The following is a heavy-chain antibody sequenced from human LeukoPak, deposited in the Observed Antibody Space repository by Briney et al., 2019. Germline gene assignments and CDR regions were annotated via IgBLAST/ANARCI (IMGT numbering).Heavy chain of an antibody. V-gene: IGHV1-18*01. D-gene: IGHD3-10*01. Sequence: ASVKVSCKASGYTFTSYGITWVRQAPGQGLEWTGWISVYNGNTNYAQNLQGRVTMTTDTSTITAYTELRSLRSDDTAVYYCARVRHYYASGADYWGQGTLVTVSS. CDR1: GYTFTSYG. J-gene: IGHJ4*02. CDR2: ISVYNGNT. CDR3: ARVRHYYASGADY.